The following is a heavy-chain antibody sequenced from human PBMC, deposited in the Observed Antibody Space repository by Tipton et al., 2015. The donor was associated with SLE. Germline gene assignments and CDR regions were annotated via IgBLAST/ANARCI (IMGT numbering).Heavy chain of an antibody. J-gene: IGHJ4*02. CDR3: ARGFEELDS. CDR1: GGSISSYY. CDR2: IYYSGGT. Sequence: TLSLTCTVSGGSISSYYWSWIRQPPGKGLEWIGYIYYSGGTNYNPPLKSRVTISEATSKNQFSLKLSSVTAADTAVYYCARGFEELDSWGQGTLVTVSS. V-gene: IGHV4-59*01. D-gene: IGHD1-26*01.